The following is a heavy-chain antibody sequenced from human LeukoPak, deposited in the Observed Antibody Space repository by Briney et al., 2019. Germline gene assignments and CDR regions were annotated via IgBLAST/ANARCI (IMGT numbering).Heavy chain of an antibody. Sequence: ASVKVSCKASGYTFTAYYVHWVRRAPGQGLEWMGWINPNSGGTNYAQKFQGRVTMTRDTSISTAYMELSRLRSDDTAVYYCAIAAAGSDVDYWGQGTLVTVSS. CDR2: INPNSGGT. CDR1: GYTFTAYY. D-gene: IGHD6-13*01. CDR3: AIAAAGSDVDY. J-gene: IGHJ4*02. V-gene: IGHV1-2*02.